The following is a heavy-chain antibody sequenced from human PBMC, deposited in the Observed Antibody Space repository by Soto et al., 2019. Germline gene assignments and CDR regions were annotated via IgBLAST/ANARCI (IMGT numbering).Heavy chain of an antibody. Sequence: GGSLRLSCAASGFTFSGYAMSWVRQAPGKGLEWVSAISGSGGSTYYADSVKGRFTISRDNSKNTLYLQMNSLRAEDTAVYYCAKAYDILTEYNWFDPWGQGTLVTVSS. CDR3: AKAYDILTEYNWFDP. CDR2: ISGSGGST. CDR1: GFTFSGYA. D-gene: IGHD3-9*01. J-gene: IGHJ5*02. V-gene: IGHV3-23*01.